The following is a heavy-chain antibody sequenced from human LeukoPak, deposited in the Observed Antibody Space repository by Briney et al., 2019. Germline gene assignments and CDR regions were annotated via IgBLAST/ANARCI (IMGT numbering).Heavy chain of an antibody. CDR2: IYHMGCT. J-gene: IGHJ4*02. CDR1: CLSISRGGYS. CDR3: GRVVDCSGGSCPRGYFDY. Sequence: SQTLSLTCAVSCLSISRGGYSCRWLRRPPGKGLEWIGYIYHMGCTYYKPSLKSRVTISVDRSQNQFSLKLSSVTAADTAVYYCGRVVDCSGGSCPRGYFDYWGQGALVTVSS. V-gene: IGHV4-30-2*01. D-gene: IGHD2-15*01.